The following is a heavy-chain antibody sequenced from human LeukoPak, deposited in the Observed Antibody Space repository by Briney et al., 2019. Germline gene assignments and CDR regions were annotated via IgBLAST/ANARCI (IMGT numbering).Heavy chain of an antibody. Sequence: PGRSLRLSCAASGFTFSSYGMHWVRQAPGKGLEWVAVISYDGSNKYYADSVKGRFTISRDNAKNTLYLQVNSLRAEDTAVYYCARGVRNWDAFDIWGQGTMVTVSS. J-gene: IGHJ3*02. V-gene: IGHV3-30*03. CDR1: GFTFSSYG. CDR2: ISYDGSNK. D-gene: IGHD1-14*01. CDR3: ARGVRNWDAFDI.